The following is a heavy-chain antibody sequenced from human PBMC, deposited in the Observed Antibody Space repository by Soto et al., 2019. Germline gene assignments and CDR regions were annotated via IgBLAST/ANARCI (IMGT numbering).Heavy chain of an antibody. D-gene: IGHD3-22*01. J-gene: IGHJ4*02. V-gene: IGHV3-23*01. Sequence: GGSLRLSCAASGFTFSSYAMSWVRQAPGKGLEWVSAISGSGGSTYYADSVKGRFTISRDNSKNTLYLQMNSLRAEDTAVYYCANLYESSGYHPLPFDYWGQGTLVTVSS. CDR2: ISGSGGST. CDR3: ANLYESSGYHPLPFDY. CDR1: GFTFSSYA.